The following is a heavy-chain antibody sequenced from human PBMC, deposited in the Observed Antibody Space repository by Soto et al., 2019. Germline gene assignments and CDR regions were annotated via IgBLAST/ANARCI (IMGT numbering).Heavy chain of an antibody. Sequence: GGSLRLSCAASGFTFDDYAMHWVRQAPGKGLEWVSLISWDGGSTYYADSVEGRFTISRDNSKNSLYLQMNSLRAEDTALYYCAKDIKLGYYGMDVWGQGTTVTVSS. CDR2: ISWDGGST. D-gene: IGHD3-10*01. CDR1: GFTFDDYA. CDR3: AKDIKLGYYGMDV. V-gene: IGHV3-43D*04. J-gene: IGHJ6*02.